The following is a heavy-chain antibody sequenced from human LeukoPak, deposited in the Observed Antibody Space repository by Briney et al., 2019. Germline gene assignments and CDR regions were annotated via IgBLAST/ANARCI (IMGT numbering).Heavy chain of an antibody. CDR2: IKQDGSER. J-gene: IGHJ5*02. CDR1: GFTFSNYW. D-gene: IGHD2-21*02. Sequence: PGGSLRLSCAPSGFTFSNYWMSWVRQAPGKGLEWVANIKQDGSERYYVDSVKGRFTISRDNAKNSLYLQMNSLRAEDTALYYCARDPVAYCGGDFANWFDPWGQGTLVTVSS. CDR3: ARDPVAYCGGDFANWFDP. V-gene: IGHV3-7*03.